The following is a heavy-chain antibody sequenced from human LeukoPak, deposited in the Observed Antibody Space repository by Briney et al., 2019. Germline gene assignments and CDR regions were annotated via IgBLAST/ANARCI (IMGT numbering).Heavy chain of an antibody. CDR3: AKKVESKWFDP. J-gene: IGHJ5*02. D-gene: IGHD1-1*01. CDR2: IYDSGTT. V-gene: IGHV4-59*01. CDR1: GGSISGYY. Sequence: PSETLSLTCTVSGGSISGYYWSCVRQPPGKGLEWIGYIYDSGTTNYNPSLKSRVTISEDTSKNQFSLKLTSVTAADTAVYYCAKKVESKWFDPWGQGTLVTVSS.